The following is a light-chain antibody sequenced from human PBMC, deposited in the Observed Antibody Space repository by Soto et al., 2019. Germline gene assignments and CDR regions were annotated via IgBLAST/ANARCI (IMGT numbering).Light chain of an antibody. CDR2: SSD. V-gene: IGLV1-44*01. CDR1: SSNIGRHT. CDR3: AAWDDSLNGHV. J-gene: IGLJ1*01. Sequence: QSALTQPPSASGTPGQRVTISCSGGSSNIGRHTVNWYQQLPGTAPKLLIQSSDKRPSGVPDRFSGSTSGTSGSLAISGLQSEDEADYSCAAWDDSLNGHVFGTGTKLTVL.